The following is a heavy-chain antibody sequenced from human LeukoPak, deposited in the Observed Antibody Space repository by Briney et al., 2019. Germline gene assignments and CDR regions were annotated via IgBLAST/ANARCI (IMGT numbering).Heavy chain of an antibody. Sequence: SETLSLTCTVSGGSVSSGSYYWSWIRQPPGRGLEWIAYIHYSGSAAYNPSLKSRVTISRNMSTNQFSLKMTSVTAADTAVYFCARDMGAPDYGSYSVDYWGQGTLVTVSS. V-gene: IGHV4-61*01. CDR3: ARDMGAPDYGSYSVDY. D-gene: IGHD4-23*01. CDR2: IHYSGSA. CDR1: GGSVSSGSYY. J-gene: IGHJ4*02.